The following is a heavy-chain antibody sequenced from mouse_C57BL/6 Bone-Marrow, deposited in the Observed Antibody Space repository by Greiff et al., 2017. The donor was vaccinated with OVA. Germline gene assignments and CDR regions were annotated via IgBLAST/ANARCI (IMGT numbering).Heavy chain of an antibody. V-gene: IGHV10-1*01. D-gene: IGHD2-2*01. CDR2: IRSKSNNYAT. J-gene: IGHJ4*01. CDR3: VRHGYYYAMDY. Sequence: EVKLMESGGGLVQRKGSLKLSCAASGFSFNTYAMNWVRQAPGKGLEWVARIRSKSNNYATYYADSVKDRFTISRDDSESMLYLQMNNLKTEDTAIYYGVRHGYYYAMDYWGQGTSVTVSS. CDR1: GFSFNTYA.